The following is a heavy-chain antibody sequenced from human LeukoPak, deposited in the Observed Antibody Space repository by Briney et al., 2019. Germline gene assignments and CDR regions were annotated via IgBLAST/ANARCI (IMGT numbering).Heavy chain of an antibody. CDR1: GFTFSTYV. CDR3: AKKGISAADTFDY. Sequence: GGSLRLSCAASGFTFSTYVMGWVRQAPGKGLEWVSTISGIGAGTYYADSVKGRFTISRDNSKNTLYLQMNSLRAEDTAVYYCAKKGISAADTFDYWGQGTLVTVSS. CDR2: ISGIGAGT. V-gene: IGHV3-23*01. D-gene: IGHD6-13*01. J-gene: IGHJ4*02.